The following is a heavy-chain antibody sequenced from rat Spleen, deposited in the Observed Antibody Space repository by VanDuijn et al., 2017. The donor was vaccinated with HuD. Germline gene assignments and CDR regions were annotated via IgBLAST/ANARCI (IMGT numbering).Heavy chain of an antibody. CDR1: GFTLTRYH. J-gene: IGHJ3*01. CDR2: VWSDGDT. D-gene: IGHD1-11*01. Sequence: QVQLKESGPGLVQPSQTLSLTCTVSGFTLTRYHVHWVRQPPGKGLEWMGVVWSDGDTSYNSALKSRLSISRDTSKSQVFLKMSGLQPDDTAIYFCTRSYGGYTSNWFAYWGQGTLVTVSS. V-gene: IGHV2-32*01. CDR3: TRSYGGYTSNWFAY.